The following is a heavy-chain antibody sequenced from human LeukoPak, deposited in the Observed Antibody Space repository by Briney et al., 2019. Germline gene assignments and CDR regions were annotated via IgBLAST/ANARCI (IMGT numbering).Heavy chain of an antibody. CDR2: IFHSGST. V-gene: IGHV4-30-2*01. J-gene: IGHJ3*02. CDR1: GGSISRGNYY. Sequence: PSETLSLTCTVSGGSISRGNYYWTWIRQPPGKGLEWIGYIFHSGSTYYNPSLKSRVTISVDKSKNKFSLKLTSVTAADTAVYYCARGGSQLAFDIWGQGTMVTVSS. CDR3: ARGGSQLAFDI. D-gene: IGHD3-16*01.